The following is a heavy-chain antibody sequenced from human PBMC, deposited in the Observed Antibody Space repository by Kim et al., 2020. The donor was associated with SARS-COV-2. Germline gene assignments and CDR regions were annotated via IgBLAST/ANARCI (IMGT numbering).Heavy chain of an antibody. V-gene: IGHV4-34*01. Sequence: SETLSLTCAVYGGSFSGYYWSWIRQPPGKGLEWIGEINHSGSTNYNPSLKSRVTISVDTSKNQFSLKLSSVTAADTAVYYCARGGLEWLVNNWFDPWGQG. CDR1: GGSFSGYY. CDR3: ARGGLEWLVNNWFDP. J-gene: IGHJ5*02. D-gene: IGHD3-3*01. CDR2: INHSGST.